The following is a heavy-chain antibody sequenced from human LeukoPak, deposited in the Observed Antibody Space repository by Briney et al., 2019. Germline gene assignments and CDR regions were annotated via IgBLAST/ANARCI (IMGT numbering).Heavy chain of an antibody. D-gene: IGHD6-6*01. Sequence: GGSLRLSCAASGFTVSSNYMSWVRQAPGKGLEWVSVIYSGGSTYYADSVKGRFTISRDNSKNTLYLQMNSLRAEVTAVYYCARELVRTYYYYGMDVWGQGTTVTVSS. CDR2: IYSGGST. J-gene: IGHJ6*02. V-gene: IGHV3-53*01. CDR3: ARELVRTYYYYGMDV. CDR1: GFTVSSNY.